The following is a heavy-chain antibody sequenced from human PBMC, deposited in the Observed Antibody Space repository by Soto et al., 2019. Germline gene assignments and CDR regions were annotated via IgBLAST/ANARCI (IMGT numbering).Heavy chain of an antibody. J-gene: IGHJ6*02. V-gene: IGHV3-48*02. CDR3: ARDRVHCSGGKCYSEDYYYGMDV. D-gene: IGHD2-15*01. CDR1: GFSFSSYS. CDR2: ISSSSSTI. Sequence: DVQLVESGGGLVQPGGSLRLSCAASGFSFSSYSMNWVRQAPGKGLEWVSYISSSSSTIYYADSVKGRFTISRDNAKNSLNLQLNSLRDEDTAVYYCARDRVHCSGGKCYSEDYYYGMDVWGQGTTVTVSS.